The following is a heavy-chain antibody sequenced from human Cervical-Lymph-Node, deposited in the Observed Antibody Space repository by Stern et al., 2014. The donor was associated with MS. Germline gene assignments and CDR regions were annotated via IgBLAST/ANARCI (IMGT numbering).Heavy chain of an antibody. CDR1: GDTFDSYG. D-gene: IGHD3-10*01. J-gene: IGHJ4*02. V-gene: IGHV1-69*01. Sequence: EQLGQSGAEVKKPGSSVKVSCKAAGDTFDSYGISWVRQAPGQGLEWMGGLFPFFGTPIYAQKFQGRVTMTADESTTTAYMDLTSLSVEDTAVYYCATSTYGLVHWGQGTLVTVSS. CDR2: LFPFFGTP. CDR3: ATSTYGLVH.